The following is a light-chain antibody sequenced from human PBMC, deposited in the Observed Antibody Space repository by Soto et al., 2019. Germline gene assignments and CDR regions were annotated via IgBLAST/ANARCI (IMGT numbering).Light chain of an antibody. CDR2: GAS. V-gene: IGKV3-20*01. CDR3: QQYGSSPPCT. J-gene: IGKJ2*02. CDR1: QSVSSSY. Sequence: EIVLTQSPGTLSLSPGERATLSCRASQSVSSSYLAWYQQKPGQAPRLLIYGASSRATGIPDRFSGSWSGTAFTLPISRLEPADVAVYYCQQYGSSPPCTFGQGTKLEIK.